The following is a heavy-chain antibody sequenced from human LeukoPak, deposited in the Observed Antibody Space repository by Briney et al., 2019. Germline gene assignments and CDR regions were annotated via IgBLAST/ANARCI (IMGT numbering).Heavy chain of an antibody. V-gene: IGHV3-48*03. Sequence: GGSLGLSCAASGFTFSSYEMNWVRQAPGKGLEWVSYISSSGSTIYYADSVKGRFTISRDNAKNSLYLQMNSLRAEDTAVYYCARDQTTWLGYYYGMDVWGKGTTVTVSS. J-gene: IGHJ6*04. CDR2: ISSSGSTI. CDR1: GFTFSSYE. D-gene: IGHD5-12*01. CDR3: ARDQTTWLGYYYGMDV.